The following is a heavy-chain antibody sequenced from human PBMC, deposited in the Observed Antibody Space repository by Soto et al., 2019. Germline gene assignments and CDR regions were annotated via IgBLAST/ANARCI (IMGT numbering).Heavy chain of an antibody. V-gene: IGHV3-9*01. D-gene: IGHD2-15*01. CDR1: GFPFDDYA. CDR2: ISWNSNIV. CDR3: ARRGPAGFCSGGRGYFDS. J-gene: IGHJ4*02. Sequence: EVHLVESGGGLVQTGRSLRLSCAASGFPFDDYAMYWVRGVPGKGLEWVSSISWNSNIVGYVDSVKGRFTISRVNAKNSLYLQVNGLRPEDTALYYCARRGPAGFCSGGRGYFDSWGQGTLVTVSS.